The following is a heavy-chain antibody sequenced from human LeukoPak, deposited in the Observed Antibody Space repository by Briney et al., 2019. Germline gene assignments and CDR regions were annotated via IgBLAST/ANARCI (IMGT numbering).Heavy chain of an antibody. D-gene: IGHD3-22*01. J-gene: IGHJ4*02. CDR1: GGSISSYY. CDR2: IYYSGST. Sequence: PSETLSLTCTVSGGSISSYYWSWIRQPPGKGLEWIGYIYYSGSTYYNPSLKSRVTISVDTSKNQFSLKLSSVTAADTAVYYCARGFPTYYYDSSFLAFDYWGQGTLVTVSS. CDR3: ARGFPTYYYDSSFLAFDY. V-gene: IGHV4-59*12.